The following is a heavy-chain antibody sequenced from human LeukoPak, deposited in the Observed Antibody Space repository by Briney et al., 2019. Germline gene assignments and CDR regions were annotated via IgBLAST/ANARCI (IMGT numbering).Heavy chain of an antibody. J-gene: IGHJ5*02. V-gene: IGHV1-18*01. CDR2: ISAYNGNT. D-gene: IGHD2-2*01. Sequence: GASVKVSCKASGYTFTSYGISWVRQAPGQGLEWMGWISAYNGNTNYAQKFQGRVTMTTDTSTSTAYMELRSLRSDDTAVYYCARGSGIVVVPAAIYWFDPWGQGTLVTVSS. CDR3: ARGSGIVVVPAAIYWFDP. CDR1: GYTFTSYG.